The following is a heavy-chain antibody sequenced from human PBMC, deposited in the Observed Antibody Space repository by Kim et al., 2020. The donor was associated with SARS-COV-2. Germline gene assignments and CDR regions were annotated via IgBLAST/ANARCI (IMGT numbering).Heavy chain of an antibody. CDR3: ARERGSSNWTGKLDY. CDR2: IFYTGST. Sequence: SETLSLTCTVSGGSISSSSYYWGWIRQPPGKGLEWIGSIFYTGSTYYNPSLKSRVTISVDTSKNQFSLKLSSVTAADTAVYYCARERGSSNWTGKLDYWGQGTLVTVSS. J-gene: IGHJ4*02. V-gene: IGHV4-39*07. D-gene: IGHD6-13*01. CDR1: GGSISSSSYY.